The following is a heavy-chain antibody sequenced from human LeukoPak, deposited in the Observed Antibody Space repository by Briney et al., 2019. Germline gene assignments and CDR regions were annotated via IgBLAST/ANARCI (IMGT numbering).Heavy chain of an antibody. CDR3: ARQWGHIVGATYDY. Sequence: SETLSLTCTVSGGSITNYYWSWIRQPPGMGLEWIGYVYYTGSTDYNPSLKSRVTLSVDTSKNQFFLKMTSMTAADTAVYYCARQWGHIVGATYDYWGQGTLVTVSS. CDR1: GGSITNYY. CDR2: VYYTGST. D-gene: IGHD1-26*01. V-gene: IGHV4-59*08. J-gene: IGHJ4*02.